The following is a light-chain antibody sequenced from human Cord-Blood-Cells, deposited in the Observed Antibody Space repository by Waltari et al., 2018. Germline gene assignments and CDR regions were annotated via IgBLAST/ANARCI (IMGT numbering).Light chain of an antibody. J-gene: IGKJ1*01. CDR2: DAS. CDR3: QQYDNLPTWT. Sequence: DIQMTQSPSSLSASVGDRVTITCQASQDISNYINWYQQKPGKAPKLLIYDASNLETGVPSRFSGSGSGTDFTFTISSLQPEDIATYYCQQYDNLPTWTFGQGTKVEIK. V-gene: IGKV1-33*01. CDR1: QDISNY.